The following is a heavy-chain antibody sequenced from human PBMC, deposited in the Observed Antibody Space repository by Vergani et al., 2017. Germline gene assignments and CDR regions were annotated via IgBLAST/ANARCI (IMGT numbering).Heavy chain of an antibody. V-gene: IGHV3-30-3*01. D-gene: IGHD3-10*01. CDR3: AKDLKAVRGVILPG. CDR1: GFTFSSYA. J-gene: IGHJ4*02. Sequence: QVQLVESGGGVVPPGRSLRLSCAASGFTFSSYAMHWVRQAPGKGLEWVAVISYDGSNKYYADSVKGRFTISRDNSKNTLYLQMNSLRAEDTAVYYCAKDLKAVRGVILPGWGQGTLVTVSS. CDR2: ISYDGSNK.